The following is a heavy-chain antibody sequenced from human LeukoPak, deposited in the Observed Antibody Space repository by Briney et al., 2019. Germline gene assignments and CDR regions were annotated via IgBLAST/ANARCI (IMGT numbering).Heavy chain of an antibody. CDR1: GFTFSNYG. Sequence: TGGSLRLSCAASGFTFSNYGMYWVRQAPGKGLEWVAVIWSDGTNRLHADSVKGRFTISRDNSKNTLYLQMNSLTPEDTAVYYCVPAFKREAPPPGFDFWGQGTLVTVSS. CDR3: VPAFKREAPPPGFDF. V-gene: IGHV3-30*02. D-gene: IGHD1-14*01. CDR2: IWSDGTNR. J-gene: IGHJ4*02.